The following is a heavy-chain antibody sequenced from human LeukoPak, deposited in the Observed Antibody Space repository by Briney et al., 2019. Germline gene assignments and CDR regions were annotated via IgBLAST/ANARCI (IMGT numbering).Heavy chain of an antibody. D-gene: IGHD2-21*02. CDR2: ITSSSRYI. V-gene: IGHV3-21*04. CDR1: GFTFSSYS. Sequence: GGSLRLSCAASGFTFSSYSMNWVRQAPGKGLEWVSSITSSSRYIYYADSVKGRFTISRDNSKNTLYLQMNSLRAEDTAVYYCARGDSVVTAAYWGQGTLVSVSS. CDR3: ARGDSVVTAAY. J-gene: IGHJ4*02.